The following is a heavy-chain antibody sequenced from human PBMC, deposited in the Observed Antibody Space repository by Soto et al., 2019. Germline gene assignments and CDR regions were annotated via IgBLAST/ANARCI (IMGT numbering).Heavy chain of an antibody. V-gene: IGHV4-61*01. J-gene: IGHJ4*02. D-gene: IGHD3-3*01. Sequence: QVQLQESGPGLVKPSETLSLTCTVSGGSFKSGSYSWSWIRRPPGKGLEWIGYVYHTGRTSYNPSLKSRVHISMDTSNNQVSLKLDSVTAADTAVYFCARDFAYFDSWGQGTLVTVSS. CDR3: ARDFAYFDS. CDR2: VYHTGRT. CDR1: GGSFKSGSYS.